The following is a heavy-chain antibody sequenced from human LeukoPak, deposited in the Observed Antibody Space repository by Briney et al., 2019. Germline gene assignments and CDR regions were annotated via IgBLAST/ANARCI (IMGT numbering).Heavy chain of an antibody. CDR1: GGSFSGYY. V-gene: IGHV4-34*01. CDR3: ARGRFYYGSGSYLHYFDY. Sequence: SETLSLTCAVYGGSFSGYYWSWIRQPPGKGLEWIGEINHSGSTNYNPSLKSRVTISVDTSKNQFSLKLSSVTAADTAVYCCARGRFYYGSGSYLHYFDYWGQGTLVTVSS. CDR2: INHSGST. J-gene: IGHJ4*02. D-gene: IGHD3-10*01.